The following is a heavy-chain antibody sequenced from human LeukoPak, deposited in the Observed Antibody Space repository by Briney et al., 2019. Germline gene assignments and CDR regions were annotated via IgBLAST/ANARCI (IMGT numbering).Heavy chain of an antibody. CDR2: SSSSGSST. J-gene: IGHJ4*02. D-gene: IGHD6-19*01. V-gene: IGHV3-21*04. CDR3: ARDGTYSSGWYGFYDY. Sequence: PGGSLRLSCAASGFTFSSYSMNWVRQAPGKGLEWVSSSSSSGSSTYYADSVKGRFTISRDNTKNSLYLQMNSLRVEDTAVYYCARDGTYSSGWYGFYDYWGQGTLVTVSS. CDR1: GFTFSSYS.